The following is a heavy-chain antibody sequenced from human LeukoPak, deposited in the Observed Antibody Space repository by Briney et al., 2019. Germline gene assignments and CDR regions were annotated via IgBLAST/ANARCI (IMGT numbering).Heavy chain of an antibody. J-gene: IGHJ4*02. V-gene: IGHV1-2*02. D-gene: IGHD3-22*01. Sequence: ASVKVSCKASGYTFTGYYMHWVRQAPGQGLEWMGWINPNSGGTNYAQKFQGRVTMTRNTSISTAYMELSSLRSEDTAVYYCAAGTGLAMIGTYWGQGTLVTVSS. CDR2: INPNSGGT. CDR3: AAGTGLAMIGTY. CDR1: GYTFTGYY.